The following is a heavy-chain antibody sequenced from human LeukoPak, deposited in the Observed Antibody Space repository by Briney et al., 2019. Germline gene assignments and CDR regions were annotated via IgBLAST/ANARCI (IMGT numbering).Heavy chain of an antibody. V-gene: IGHV4-59*05. CDR3: AGIWRRNYFDY. CDR2: IYYSGST. J-gene: IGHJ4*02. D-gene: IGHD1-14*01. CDR1: GGSISSYY. Sequence: SETLSLTCTVSGGSISSYYWSWIRQPPGKGLEWIGSIYYSGSTYYNPSLKSRVTISVDTSKNQFSLKLSSVTAADTAVYYCAGIWRRNYFDYWGQGTLVTVSS.